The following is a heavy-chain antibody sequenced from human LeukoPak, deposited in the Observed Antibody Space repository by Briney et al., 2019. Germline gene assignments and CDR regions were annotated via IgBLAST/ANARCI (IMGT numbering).Heavy chain of an antibody. Sequence: SGPTRVNPTQTLTLTCTFSGFSLSTSGVGVGWIRQPPGKALEWLALIYWNDDKRYSPSLKSRLTITKDTSKNQVVLTMTNMDPVDTATYYCAHKSTSYSMVSFDYWGQGTLVTVSS. CDR3: AHKSTSYSMVSFDY. J-gene: IGHJ4*02. V-gene: IGHV2-5*01. D-gene: IGHD2-8*01. CDR2: IYWNDDK. CDR1: GFSLSTSGVG.